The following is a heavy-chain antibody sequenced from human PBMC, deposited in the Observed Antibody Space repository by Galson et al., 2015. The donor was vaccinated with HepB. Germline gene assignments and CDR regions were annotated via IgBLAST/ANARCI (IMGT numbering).Heavy chain of an antibody. CDR1: GYTFTSYY. Sequence: SVKVSCKASGYTFTSYYMHWVRQAPGQGLEWMGIINPSGGSTSYAQKFQGRVTMTRDTSTSTVYMELRSLRSDDTAVYYCARDLPMVRGDIWGQGTMVTVSS. J-gene: IGHJ3*02. V-gene: IGHV1-46*01. D-gene: IGHD3-10*01. CDR3: ARDLPMVRGDI. CDR2: INPSGGST.